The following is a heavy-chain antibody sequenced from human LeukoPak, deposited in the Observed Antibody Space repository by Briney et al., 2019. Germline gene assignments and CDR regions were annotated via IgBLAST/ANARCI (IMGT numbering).Heavy chain of an antibody. CDR1: GFTFNIYT. CDR2: IRHSDGNT. D-gene: IGHD1-1*01. Sequence: PGGSLRLSCAASGFTFNIYTMYWVRQAPGKGLEWVSGIRHSDGNTYYADFVKGRFTISSGKSKNILFMQMNCLRTEEPALSYCAKGQETESRLDSWGQGTLVTVSS. V-gene: IGHV3-23*01. J-gene: IGHJ4*02. CDR3: AKGQETESRLDS.